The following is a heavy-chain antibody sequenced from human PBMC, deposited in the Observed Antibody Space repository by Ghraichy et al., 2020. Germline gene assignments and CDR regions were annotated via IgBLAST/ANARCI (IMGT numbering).Heavy chain of an antibody. V-gene: IGHV1-18*04. CDR1: GYTFTSYG. D-gene: IGHD6-19*01. CDR2: ISAYNGNT. J-gene: IGHJ6*02. CDR3: ARVAPRQWLVIELPDYYYGMDV. Sequence: ASVKVSCKASGYTFTSYGISWVRQAPGQGLEWMGWISAYNGNTNYAQKLQGRVTMTTDTSTSTAYMELRSLRSDDTAVYYCARVAPRQWLVIELPDYYYGMDVWGQGTTVTVSS.